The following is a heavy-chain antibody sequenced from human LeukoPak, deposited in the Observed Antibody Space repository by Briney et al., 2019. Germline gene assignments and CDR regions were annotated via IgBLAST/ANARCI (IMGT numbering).Heavy chain of an antibody. CDR3: ARDGRSSLDY. V-gene: IGHV1-3*01. D-gene: IGHD1-26*01. CDR1: GYTFTTYA. J-gene: IGHJ4*02. Sequence: GASVKVSCKASGYTFTTYAMHWVRQAPGQRLEWMGWINAGNGNTKYSQKFQGRVTMTTDTSTSTAYMELRSLRSDDTAVYYCARDGRSSLDYWGQGTLVTVSS. CDR2: INAGNGNT.